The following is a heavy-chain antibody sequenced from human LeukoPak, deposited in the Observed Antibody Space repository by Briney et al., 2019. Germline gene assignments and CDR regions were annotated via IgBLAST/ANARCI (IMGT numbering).Heavy chain of an antibody. J-gene: IGHJ4*02. CDR2: INQDGSVK. D-gene: IGHD2-2*01. CDR1: GFTFSDYW. Sequence: GGSLRLSCAVSGFTFSDYWVTWVRQTPGKGLEFVANINQDGSVKNYVGSVKGRFTISRDNAKNSLYLQMSSLRVDDTATYYCARDPGFSSFDYWGQGALVTVSS. V-gene: IGHV3-7*01. CDR3: ARDPGFSSFDY.